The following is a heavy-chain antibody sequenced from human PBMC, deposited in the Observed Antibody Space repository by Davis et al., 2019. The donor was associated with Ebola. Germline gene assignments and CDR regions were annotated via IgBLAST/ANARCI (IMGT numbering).Heavy chain of an antibody. Sequence: GESLKISCAASGFIFSNYAMSWGRQAPGKGPEWVAHIKEDGSVKDYVDSVKGRFTISRDNAKNSLYLQMNSLRVEDTAVYYCVRDGWDSLFDYWGQGTMVTVSS. V-gene: IGHV3-7*03. CDR1: GFIFSNYA. CDR2: IKEDGSVK. J-gene: IGHJ4*02. D-gene: IGHD6-19*01. CDR3: VRDGWDSLFDY.